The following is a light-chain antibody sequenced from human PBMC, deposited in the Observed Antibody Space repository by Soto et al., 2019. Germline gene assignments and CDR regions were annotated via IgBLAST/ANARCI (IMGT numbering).Light chain of an antibody. V-gene: IGKV1-33*01. CDR3: QQYVNALT. Sequence: DIQMTQSPSSLSASAGDRVTITCQASQDISNHLNWYQQKAGKAPKLLINDASNFEAGVPARFSGSGAGTDFTLTISSLQPEDIATYYCQQYVNALTFGGGTKVEIK. CDR2: DAS. CDR1: QDISNH. J-gene: IGKJ4*01.